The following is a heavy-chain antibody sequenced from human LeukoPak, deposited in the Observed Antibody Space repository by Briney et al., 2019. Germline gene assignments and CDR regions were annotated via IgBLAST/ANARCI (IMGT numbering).Heavy chain of an antibody. V-gene: IGHV3-7*01. J-gene: IGHJ4*02. CDR1: GFAFSGHW. CDR3: AREGVVAGVYFDC. Sequence: RGSLRLSCAPSGFAFSGHWVSSVPEAPGEGLERVAHINQDGSEKYSVDSVKGRFTFSRDNAKTSLYLQMNNLRAEDTAVYYWAREGVVAGVYFDCWGQGTLVTVSS. CDR2: INQDGSEK. D-gene: IGHD2-15*01.